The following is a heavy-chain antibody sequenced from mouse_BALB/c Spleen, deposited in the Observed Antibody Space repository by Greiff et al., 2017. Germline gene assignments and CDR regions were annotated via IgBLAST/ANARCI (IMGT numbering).Heavy chain of an antibody. D-gene: IGHD4-1*01. J-gene: IGHJ1*01. Sequence: QVTLKVCGPGILQPSQTLSLTCSFSGFSLSTSGMGVSWIRQPSGKGLEWLAHIYWDDDKRYNPSLKSRLTISKDTSRNQVFLKITSVDTADTATYYCARNWDVGYFDVWGAGTTVTVSS. V-gene: IGHV8-12*01. CDR2: IYWDDDK. CDR1: GFSLSTSGMG. CDR3: ARNWDVGYFDV.